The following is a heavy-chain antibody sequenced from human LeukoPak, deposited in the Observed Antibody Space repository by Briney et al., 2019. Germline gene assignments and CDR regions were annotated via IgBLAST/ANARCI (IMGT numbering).Heavy chain of an antibody. CDR1: GFIFHNYC. V-gene: IGHV3-30*18. CDR2: LSYDGSNK. J-gene: IGHJ4*02. Sequence: GSLRLSCSAPGFIFHNYCMHLVRQAPGQGLGWGAVLSYDGSNKYYADSVKGRFTISRDNSKNTLYLQMNSLRAEDTAAYYCAKDRRALYSIAAAGTFDYWGQGTLVTVSS. D-gene: IGHD6-13*01. CDR3: AKDRRALYSIAAAGTFDY.